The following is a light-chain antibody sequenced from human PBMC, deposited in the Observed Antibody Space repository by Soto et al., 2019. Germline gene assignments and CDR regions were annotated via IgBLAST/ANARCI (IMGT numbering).Light chain of an antibody. V-gene: IGKV3-20*01. CDR2: GAS. CDR3: QQYGSSPTWT. Sequence: EIVLTQSPGTLSLSPGERATLSCRASQSISSSYLAWYQQRPGQAPRLLIYGASSRATGIPDRFSGSGFGRDFTLTISRLEPEDFAVYYGQQYGSSPTWTFGQGTKVDIK. J-gene: IGKJ1*01. CDR1: QSISSSY.